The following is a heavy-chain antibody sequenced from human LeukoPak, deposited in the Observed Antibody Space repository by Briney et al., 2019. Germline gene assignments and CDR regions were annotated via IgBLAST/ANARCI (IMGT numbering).Heavy chain of an antibody. J-gene: IGHJ4*02. CDR1: GGSISSYY. Sequence: PSETLSLTCTVPGGSISSYYWSWIRQPPGKGLEWIGYIYYSGSTNYNPSLKSRVTISVDTSKNQFSLKLSSVTAADTAVYHCARSQYMITFGGVIVRDPRFDYWGQGTLVTVSS. CDR2: IYYSGST. CDR3: ARSQYMITFGGVIVRDPRFDY. D-gene: IGHD3-16*02. V-gene: IGHV4-59*01.